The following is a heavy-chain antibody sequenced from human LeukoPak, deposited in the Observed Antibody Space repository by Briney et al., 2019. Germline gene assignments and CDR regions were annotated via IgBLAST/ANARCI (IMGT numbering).Heavy chain of an antibody. D-gene: IGHD1-26*01. CDR2: ISGSSSYI. CDR3: ARVFPLSVGATRGGAFDI. CDR1: GFTFTNYI. J-gene: IGHJ3*02. V-gene: IGHV3-21*01. Sequence: GGSLRLSCAASGFTFTNYIMSWVRQAPGKGLEWVSDISGSSSYIYYADSLKGRFTISRDSARNSLFLQMNSLRAEDTAVYFCARVFPLSVGATRGGAFDIWGQGTMVAVSS.